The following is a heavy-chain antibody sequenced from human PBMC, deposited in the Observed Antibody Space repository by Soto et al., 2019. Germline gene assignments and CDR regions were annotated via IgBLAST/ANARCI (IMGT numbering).Heavy chain of an antibody. D-gene: IGHD6-6*01. CDR2: IYHSGST. Sequence: TLSLTCAVSGGSISSSNWWSWVRQPPGKGLEWIGEIYHSGSTNYNPFLKSRVTISVDKSKNQFSLKLSSVTAADTAVYYCARSGAARPYFDYWGQGTLVTVSS. CDR1: GGSISSSNW. CDR3: ARSGAARPYFDY. J-gene: IGHJ4*02. V-gene: IGHV4-4*02.